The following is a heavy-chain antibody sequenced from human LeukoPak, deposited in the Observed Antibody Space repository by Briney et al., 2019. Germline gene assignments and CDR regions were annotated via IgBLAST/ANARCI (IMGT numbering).Heavy chain of an antibody. Sequence: GGSLRLSCAASGFSFSSYEMNWVRQAPGKGLEWVSYIGSSGSTVYYADSVKGRFTISRDNAKNSLYLQMNSLRAEDTAVYYCANEDGYCSGGSCYAPRYWGQGTLVTVPS. CDR1: GFSFSSYE. V-gene: IGHV3-48*03. CDR2: IGSSGSTV. CDR3: ANEDGYCSGGSCYAPRY. J-gene: IGHJ4*02. D-gene: IGHD2-15*01.